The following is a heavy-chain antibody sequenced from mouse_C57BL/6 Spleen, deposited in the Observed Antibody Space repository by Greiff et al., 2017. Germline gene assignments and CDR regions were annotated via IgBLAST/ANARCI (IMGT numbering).Heavy chain of an antibody. D-gene: IGHD2-2*01. CDR2: IDPNSGGT. Sequence: QVQLQQPGAELVKPGASVKLSCKASGYTFTSSWMHWVKQRPGRGLEWIGRIDPNSGGTKYNEKFKSKATLTVDKPSSTSYMQLSSLTSEDSAVYSGARRGYYGYDDGYYIDYWGQGTTLTVSA. J-gene: IGHJ2*01. V-gene: IGHV1-72*01. CDR1: GYTFTSSW. CDR3: ARRGYYGYDDGYYIDY.